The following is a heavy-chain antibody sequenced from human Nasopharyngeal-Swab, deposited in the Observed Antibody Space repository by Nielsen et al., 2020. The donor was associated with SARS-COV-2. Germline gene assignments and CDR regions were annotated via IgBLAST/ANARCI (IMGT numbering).Heavy chain of an antibody. CDR3: ARAGYSGYEYYFDY. CDR1: GFTFSSYW. J-gene: IGHJ4*02. D-gene: IGHD5-12*01. Sequence: GESLKISCAASGFTFSSYWMSWVRQAPGKGLEWVANIKQDGSEKYYVDSVKGRFTISRDNAKNSLYLQMNSLRAEDTAVYYCARAGYSGYEYYFDYWGQGTLVTVSS. CDR2: IKQDGSEK. V-gene: IGHV3-7*01.